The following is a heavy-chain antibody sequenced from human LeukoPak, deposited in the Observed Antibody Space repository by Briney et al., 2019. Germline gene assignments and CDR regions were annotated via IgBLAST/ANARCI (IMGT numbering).Heavy chain of an antibody. D-gene: IGHD3-22*01. CDR1: GGSFSGYY. Sequence: SETLSLTCAVYGGSFSGYYWSWIRQPPGEGLEWIGEINHSGSTNYNPSLKSRVTISVDTSKNQFSLKLSSVTAADTAVYYCARRWVNYYDSSGKNYFDYWGQGTLVTVSS. V-gene: IGHV4-34*01. CDR3: ARRWVNYYDSSGKNYFDY. J-gene: IGHJ4*02. CDR2: INHSGST.